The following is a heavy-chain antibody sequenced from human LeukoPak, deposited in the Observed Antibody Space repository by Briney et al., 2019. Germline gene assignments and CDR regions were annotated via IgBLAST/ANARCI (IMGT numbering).Heavy chain of an antibody. CDR2: ISGSGGST. CDR1: GFTFSSYA. V-gene: IGHV3-23*01. J-gene: IGHJ4*02. CDR3: ARTTRGFWSAVDY. D-gene: IGHD3-3*01. Sequence: GGSLRLSCAASGFTFSSYAMSWVRQAPGKGLEWVSAISGSGGSTYYADSVKGRFTISRDNSKNTLYLQMNSLRTEDTAVYYCARTTRGFWSAVDYWGQGTLVTVSS.